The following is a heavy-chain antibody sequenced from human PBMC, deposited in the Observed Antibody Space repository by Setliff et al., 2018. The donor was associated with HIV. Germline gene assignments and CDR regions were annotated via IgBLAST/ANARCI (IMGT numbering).Heavy chain of an antibody. Sequence: AGGSLRLSCVASGLTFNRYWMSWVRQTPGEGLEWVSSIYSSGDTYHADSVKGRFTLSRDNSKNTLYLQMNSLRPEDTAVFYCARLRLYSSALDYWGQGTLVTVSS. V-gene: IGHV3-66*02. CDR1: GLTFNRYW. J-gene: IGHJ4*02. CDR3: ARLRLYSSALDY. CDR2: IYSSGDT. D-gene: IGHD6-25*01.